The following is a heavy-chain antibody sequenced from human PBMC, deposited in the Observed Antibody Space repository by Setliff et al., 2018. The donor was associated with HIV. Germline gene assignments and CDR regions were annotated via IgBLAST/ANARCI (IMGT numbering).Heavy chain of an antibody. V-gene: IGHV3-7*01. CDR1: GFSFSNYW. CDR3: AAVFTVEPGRSLDY. CDR2: IKQDGSET. Sequence: GGSLRLSCAASGFSFSNYWMDWVRQAPGKGLEWVATIKQDGSETYHVDSVKGRFTISRDNAKNSQYLLMSDLRAEDTAVYYCAAVFTVEPGRSLDYWGQGTPVTVSS. D-gene: IGHD3-10*01. J-gene: IGHJ4*02.